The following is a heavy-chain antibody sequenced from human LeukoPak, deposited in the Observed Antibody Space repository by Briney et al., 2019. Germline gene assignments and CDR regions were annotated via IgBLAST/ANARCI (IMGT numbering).Heavy chain of an antibody. V-gene: IGHV3-30-3*01. J-gene: IGHJ3*02. CDR1: GFTFSSYA. D-gene: IGHD3-3*01. CDR3: ARDYYDFWSGYSAHDAFDS. Sequence: GRSLRLSCAASGFTFSSYAMHWVRQAPGKGLEWVAVISYDGSNKYYADSVKGRFTICRDNSKNTLYLQMNSLRAEDTAVYYCARDYYDFWSGYSAHDAFDSWGQGTMVTVSS. CDR2: ISYDGSNK.